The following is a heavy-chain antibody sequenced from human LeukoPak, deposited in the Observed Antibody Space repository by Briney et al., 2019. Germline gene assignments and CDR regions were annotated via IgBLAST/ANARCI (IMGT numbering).Heavy chain of an antibody. V-gene: IGHV3-48*01. CDR3: VRDKDGYNF. D-gene: IGHD5-24*01. CDR1: GFTFSSYS. Sequence: PGGSLRLSCAASGFTFSSYSMNWARQAPGKGLEWVSYISSSSSTIYYADSVKGRFTISRDNAKNSLYLQMNSLRAEDTAVYYCVRDKDGYNFWGQGTLVSVSS. J-gene: IGHJ4*02. CDR2: ISSSSSTI.